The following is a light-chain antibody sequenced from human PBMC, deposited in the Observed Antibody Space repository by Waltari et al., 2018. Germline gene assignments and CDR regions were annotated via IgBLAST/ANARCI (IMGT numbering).Light chain of an antibody. CDR2: RNS. V-gene: IGLV3-9*01. J-gene: IGLJ3*02. CDR3: QVGDSNNWV. CDR1: NIGSKK. Sequence: DLTQPLSVSVALGQTARITCGGNNIGSKKVHWYQQRPGQAPVLVIYRNSNWPSGLPERFSCSNSGNTATLTISRAQAGDEADYYCQVGDSNNWVFGGGTKLTVL.